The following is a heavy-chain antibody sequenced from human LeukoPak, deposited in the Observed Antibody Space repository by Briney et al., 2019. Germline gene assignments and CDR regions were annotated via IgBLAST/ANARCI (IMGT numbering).Heavy chain of an antibody. Sequence: PGGSLRLSCAVSGFRASDYYMSWVRQAPGKGLEWVALIRGSGDTFYGDPVKGRFTISRDDSKNTVYLRMNSLRVEDTAVYFCARDRAATQDWVEFDPWGQGTLVTVSS. CDR2: IRGSGDT. J-gene: IGHJ5*02. CDR3: ARDRAATQDWVEFDP. CDR1: GFRASDYY. V-gene: IGHV3-66*01. D-gene: IGHD2-15*01.